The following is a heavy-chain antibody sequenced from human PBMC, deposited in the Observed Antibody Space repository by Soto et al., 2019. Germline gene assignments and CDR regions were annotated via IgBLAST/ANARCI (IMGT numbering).Heavy chain of an antibody. J-gene: IGHJ6*02. CDR1: GYTFTSYY. CDR3: ARDPEGTAAGREAGMDV. CDR2: INPSGGST. D-gene: IGHD6-13*01. Sequence: GASVKVSCKASGYTFTSYYMHWVRQAPGQGLEWMGIINPSGGSTSYAQKFQGRVTMTRDTSTSTVYMELSSLRSEDTAVYYCARDPEGTAAGREAGMDVWGQGTTVTVSS. V-gene: IGHV1-46*01.